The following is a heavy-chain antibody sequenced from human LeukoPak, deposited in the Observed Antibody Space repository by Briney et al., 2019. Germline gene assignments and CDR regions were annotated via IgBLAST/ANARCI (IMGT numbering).Heavy chain of an antibody. Sequence: SETLSLTCAVSGGSISSGGYSWSWIRQPPGKGLEWIGYIYYSGSTNYNPSLKSRVTISVDTSKNQFSLKLSSVTAADTAVYYCARRSGRDAFDIWGQGTMVTVSS. CDR3: ARRSGRDAFDI. CDR1: GGSISSGGYS. CDR2: IYYSGST. D-gene: IGHD1-14*01. J-gene: IGHJ3*02. V-gene: IGHV4-61*08.